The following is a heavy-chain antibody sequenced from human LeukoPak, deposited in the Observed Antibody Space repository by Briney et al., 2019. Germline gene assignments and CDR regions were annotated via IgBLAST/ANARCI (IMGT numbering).Heavy chain of an antibody. CDR1: GFTFDDYA. J-gene: IGHJ6*03. V-gene: IGHV3-9*01. D-gene: IGHD1-1*01. Sequence: GGSLRLSCAASGFTFDDYAMHWVRQAPGKGLEWVSGISWNSGSIGYADSVKGRFTISRDNAKNSLYLQMNSLTAGDTAVYYCARGPPRGKYYYMDVWGKGTTVTVSS. CDR2: ISWNSGSI. CDR3: ARGPPRGKYYYMDV.